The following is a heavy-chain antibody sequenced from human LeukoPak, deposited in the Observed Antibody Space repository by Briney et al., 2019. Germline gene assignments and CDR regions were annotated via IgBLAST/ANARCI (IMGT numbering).Heavy chain of an antibody. CDR1: GFTFSSYE. J-gene: IGHJ4*02. Sequence: PGGSLRLSCAAPGFTFSSYEMNWVRQAPGKGLEWVSYISSSGSTIYYADSVKGRFTISRDNAKNSLYLQMNSLRAEDTAVYYCARDRRDITGTTSFDYWGQGTLVTVSS. CDR3: ARDRRDITGTTSFDY. V-gene: IGHV3-48*03. CDR2: ISSSGSTI. D-gene: IGHD1-7*01.